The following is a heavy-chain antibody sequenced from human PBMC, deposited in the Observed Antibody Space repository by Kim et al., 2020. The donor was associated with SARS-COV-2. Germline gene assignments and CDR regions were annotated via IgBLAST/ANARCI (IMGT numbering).Heavy chain of an antibody. CDR1: GFTFSSYS. CDR2: ISSSSSYI. V-gene: IGHV3-21*01. J-gene: IGHJ6*02. D-gene: IGHD3-10*01. Sequence: GGSLRLSCAASGFTFSSYSMNWVRQAPGKGLEWVSSISSSSSYIYYADSVKGRFTISRDNAKNSLYLQMNSLRAEDTAVYYCARDSYYYGSGSYSRYYYYYYGMDVWGQGTTVTVSS. CDR3: ARDSYYYGSGSYSRYYYYYYGMDV.